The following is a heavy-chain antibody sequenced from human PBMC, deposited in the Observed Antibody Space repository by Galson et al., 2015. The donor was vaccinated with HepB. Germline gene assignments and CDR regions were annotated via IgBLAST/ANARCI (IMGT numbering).Heavy chain of an antibody. J-gene: IGHJ6*02. CDR1: GGTLRGHS. D-gene: IGHD3-9*01. CDR3: ARDLETLVQTTGAMDV. V-gene: IGHV1-69*04. Sequence: SVKVSCKASGGTLRGHSFTWVRQAPGQGLEWMGRIIPYLDMPNIAQKFQGRVAITADTSTSTIYMELTSLRSEDTAMYYCARDLETLVQTTGAMDVWGQGTMVSVSS. CDR2: IIPYLDMP.